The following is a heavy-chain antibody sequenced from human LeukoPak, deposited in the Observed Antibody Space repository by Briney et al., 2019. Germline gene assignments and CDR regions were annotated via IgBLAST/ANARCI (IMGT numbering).Heavy chain of an antibody. J-gene: IGHJ3*02. CDR1: GFTFSSYG. CDR3: AKPSVVDDAFDI. V-gene: IGHV3-23*01. D-gene: IGHD2-15*01. CDR2: MSRSGAST. Sequence: PGGSLRLSCTASGFTFSSYGMNWVRQAPGKGLEWVSAMSRSGASTYYADSVKGRFTISRDNSKNTLYLQMNSLRAEDTAVYYCAKPSVVDDAFDIWGQGTMVTVSS.